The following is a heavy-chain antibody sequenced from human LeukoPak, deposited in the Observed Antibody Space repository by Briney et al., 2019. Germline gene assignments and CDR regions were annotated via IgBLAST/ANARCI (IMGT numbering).Heavy chain of an antibody. V-gene: IGHV3-23*01. J-gene: IGHJ4*02. CDR1: GFTFSSYA. CDR3: AKARGYSSSSSFDY. Sequence: GGSLRLSCAASGFTFSSYAMNWVRQAPGKGLEWVSGIRDNGDSTYYADSVKGRFTVSRDNSKNTVYLQMNSLSAEDTALYYCAKARGYSSSSSFDYWGQGTLVTVSS. CDR2: IRDNGDST. D-gene: IGHD6-13*01.